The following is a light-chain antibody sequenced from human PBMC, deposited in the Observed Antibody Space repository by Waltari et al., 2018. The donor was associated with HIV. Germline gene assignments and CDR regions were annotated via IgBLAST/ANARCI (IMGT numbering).Light chain of an antibody. CDR1: RRDMGGYDS. Sequence: QSALTQPASVSGSPGQSITISCNGTRRDMGGYDSVSWFPQYPGKAPKLIIFGVTNRPSGVSTRVSGSKSGNMASLTISGLQAEDEADYYCTSYTSISPLAIFGGGTQVTVL. CDR2: GVT. V-gene: IGLV2-14*01. CDR3: TSYTSISPLAI. J-gene: IGLJ7*01.